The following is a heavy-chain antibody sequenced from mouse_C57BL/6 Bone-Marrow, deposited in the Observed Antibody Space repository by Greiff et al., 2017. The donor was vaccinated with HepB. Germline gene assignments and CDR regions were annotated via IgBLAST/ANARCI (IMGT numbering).Heavy chain of an antibody. V-gene: IGHV5-4*03. CDR1: GFTFSSYA. Sequence: EVKLVESGGGLVKPGGSLKLSCAASGFTFSSYAMSWVRQTPEKRLEWVATISDGGSYTYYPDNVKGRFTISRDNAKNNLYLQMSHLKSEDTAMYYCARAAYYSNYEAWFAYWGQGTLVTVSA. J-gene: IGHJ3*01. D-gene: IGHD2-5*01. CDR2: ISDGGSYT. CDR3: ARAAYYSNYEAWFAY.